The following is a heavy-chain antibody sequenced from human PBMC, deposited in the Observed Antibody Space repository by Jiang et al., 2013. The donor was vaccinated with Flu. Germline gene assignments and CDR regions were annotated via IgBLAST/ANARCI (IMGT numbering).Heavy chain of an antibody. J-gene: IGHJ6*04. V-gene: IGHV1-18*01. CDR3: ARDSGWYGGYGMDV. Sequence: TFTSYGISWVRQAPGQGLEWMGWISAYNGNTNYAQKLQGRVTMTTDTSTSTAYMELRSLRSDDTAVYYCARDSGWYGGYGMDVWGKGTTVTVSS. CDR1: TFTSYG. D-gene: IGHD6-19*01. CDR2: ISAYNGNT.